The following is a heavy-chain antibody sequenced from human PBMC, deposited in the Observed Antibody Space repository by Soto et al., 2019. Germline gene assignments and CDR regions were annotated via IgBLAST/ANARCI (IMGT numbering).Heavy chain of an antibody. D-gene: IGHD6-19*01. Sequence: GGSLRLSCVASGFTFSSYGIHWVRQAPGKGLEWVAVISSDGNTKYYADSVKGRFTISRDNSKNTLYLQMDSLRPEDTAVYYCAKEVAVAGDFDYWGLGTLVTSPQ. CDR1: GFTFSSYG. CDR3: AKEVAVAGDFDY. CDR2: ISSDGNTK. V-gene: IGHV3-30*18. J-gene: IGHJ4*01.